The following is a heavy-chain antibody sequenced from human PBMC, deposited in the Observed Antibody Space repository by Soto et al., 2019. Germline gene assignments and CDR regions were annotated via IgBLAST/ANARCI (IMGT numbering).Heavy chain of an antibody. V-gene: IGHV3-23*01. Sequence: EVQLLESGGGLVQPGGSLRLSCAASGFTLSNYAMNWVRQAPGKGLEWVSASSSEGAKGISTNYTDSVKGRFTIFRDKSKNTRYLQMNSLRADDTAVYYCSAAPQGAAGPPWDYWGQGTLVSVSS. CDR3: SAAPQGAAGPPWDY. D-gene: IGHD2-15*01. CDR2: SSSEGAKGIST. CDR1: GFTLSNYA. J-gene: IGHJ4*02.